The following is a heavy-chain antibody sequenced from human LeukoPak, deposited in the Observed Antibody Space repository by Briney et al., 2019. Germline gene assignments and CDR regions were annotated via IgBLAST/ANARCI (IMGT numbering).Heavy chain of an antibody. V-gene: IGHV3-23*01. CDR1: GFTFSSYA. CDR2: ISGSGGST. D-gene: IGHD1-26*01. J-gene: IGHJ5*02. CDR3: AKDTSGSYQGWFDP. Sequence: NPGGSLRLSCAASGFTFSSYAMSWVRQAPGKGLEWVSAISGSGGSTYYADSVKGRFTISRHNSKNTLYLQMNSLRAEDTAVYYCAKDTSGSYQGWFDPWGQGTLVTVSS.